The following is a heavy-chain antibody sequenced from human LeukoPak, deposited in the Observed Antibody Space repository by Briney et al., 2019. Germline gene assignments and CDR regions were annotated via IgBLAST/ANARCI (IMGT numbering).Heavy chain of an antibody. Sequence: PSETLSLTCTVSGGSIRSTSYYWGWIRQPPGKGLEWIGSIYYSGSTYYNPSLKSRVTISVDTSKNQFSLKLSSVTAADTAVYYRGRLFYDFWSGHYCYYMDVWGKGTTVTVSS. CDR1: GGSIRSTSYY. CDR3: GRLFYDFWSGHYCYYMDV. D-gene: IGHD3-3*01. CDR2: IYYSGST. J-gene: IGHJ6*03. V-gene: IGHV4-39*01.